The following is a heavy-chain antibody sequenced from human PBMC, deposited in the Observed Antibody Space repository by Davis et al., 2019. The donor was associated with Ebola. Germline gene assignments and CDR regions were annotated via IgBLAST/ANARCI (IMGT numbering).Heavy chain of an antibody. CDR1: GFTFSSSA. CDR3: ARDMYFDWLFYYGMDV. J-gene: IGHJ6*04. Sequence: PGGSLRLSCAASGFTFSSSAMSWVRQAPGKGLEWVSAISGSGGGTHYADSVKGRFTISRDNSKNTLYLQMNSLRAEDTAVYYCARDMYFDWLFYYGMDVWGKGTTVTISS. D-gene: IGHD3-9*01. V-gene: IGHV3-23*01. CDR2: ISGSGGGT.